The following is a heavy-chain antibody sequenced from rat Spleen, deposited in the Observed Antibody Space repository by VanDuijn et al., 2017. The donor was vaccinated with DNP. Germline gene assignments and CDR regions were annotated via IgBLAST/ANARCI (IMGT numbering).Heavy chain of an antibody. CDR3: AIQLGVFDY. CDR1: GYSITSNY. V-gene: IGHV3-3*01. D-gene: IGHD5-1*01. CDR2: INSEGRT. Sequence: EVQLQESGPGLVKPSQSLSLTCSVTGYSITSNYWGWIRQFPGNKLEWMGYINSEGRTEYNPSLKSRVSITRDTSKNQFFLQINSITVEDTATYYCAIQLGVFDYWGQGVMGTVSS. J-gene: IGHJ2*01.